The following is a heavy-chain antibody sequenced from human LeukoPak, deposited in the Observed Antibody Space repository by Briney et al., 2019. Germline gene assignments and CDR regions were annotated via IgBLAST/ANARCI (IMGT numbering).Heavy chain of an antibody. CDR2: INHSGST. CDR3: ARVRGWQWLLIDY. Sequence: SETLSLTCTVSGGSISSYYWSWIRQPPGKGLEWIGEINHSGSTNYNPSLKSRVTISVDTSKNQFSLKLSSVTAADTAVYYCARVRGWQWLLIDYWGQGTLVTVSS. J-gene: IGHJ4*02. CDR1: GGSISSYY. V-gene: IGHV4-34*01. D-gene: IGHD6-19*01.